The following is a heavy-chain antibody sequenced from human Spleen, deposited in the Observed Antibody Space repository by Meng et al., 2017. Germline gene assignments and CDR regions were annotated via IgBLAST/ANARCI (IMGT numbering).Heavy chain of an antibody. CDR2: TNRNSGNT. D-gene: IGHD3-10*01. CDR3: ASGGSTTNYYGDWVDP. Sequence: SEVEMPGSCVELVCTAPAYSLIRSVTSGVRKGCGQGLAWLGRTNRNSGNTVYAQKIEGRLTIARNTSISTAYRELNSLSFEDTAIYYRASGGSTTNYYGDWVDPWGQGTLVTVSS. J-gene: IGHJ5*02. CDR1: AYSLIRSV. V-gene: IGHV1-8*03.